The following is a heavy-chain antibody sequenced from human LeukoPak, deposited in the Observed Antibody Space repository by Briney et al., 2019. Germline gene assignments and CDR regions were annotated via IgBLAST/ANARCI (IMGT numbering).Heavy chain of an antibody. D-gene: IGHD2-2*01. Sequence: PGGSLRLSCAASGFTFSSYGMHWVRQAPGKGLEWVAVIWHDGSNKYYADSVKGRFTISRDNSKNTLYLQMNSLRAEDTAVYYCARDGCSSTSCYQNYYGMDVWGQGTTVTVSS. J-gene: IGHJ6*02. CDR3: ARDGCSSTSCYQNYYGMDV. CDR1: GFTFSSYG. V-gene: IGHV3-33*01. CDR2: IWHDGSNK.